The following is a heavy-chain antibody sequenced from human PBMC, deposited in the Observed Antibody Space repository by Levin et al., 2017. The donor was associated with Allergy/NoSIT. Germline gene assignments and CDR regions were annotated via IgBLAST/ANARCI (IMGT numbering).Heavy chain of an antibody. CDR3: ATSSSPPSYYHFYMDD. Sequence: GESLKISCAASGFTLSDHYLDWVRQAPGKGLEWVGRARNKANSYTTEYAASVKGRFTISRDESKNSLYLQMNSLKTEDTAVYYCATSSSPPSYYHFYMDDWGKGTTVTVSS. J-gene: IGHJ6*03. CDR1: GFTLSDHY. D-gene: IGHD2-2*01. CDR2: ARNKANSYTT. V-gene: IGHV3-72*01.